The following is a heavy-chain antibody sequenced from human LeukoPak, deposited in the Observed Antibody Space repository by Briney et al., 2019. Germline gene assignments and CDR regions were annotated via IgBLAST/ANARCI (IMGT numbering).Heavy chain of an antibody. J-gene: IGHJ4*02. D-gene: IGHD6-19*01. CDR3: SVAGTLGLDY. CDR2: ISGSGGST. V-gene: IGHV3-23*01. Sequence: GGSLRLSCAASGFTFSSYAMSWVRQAPGKGLEWVSAISGSGGSTYYADSVKGRFTISRDNAKNSLYLQMNSLRAEDTAVYYCSVAGTLGLDYWGQGTLVTVSS. CDR1: GFTFSSYA.